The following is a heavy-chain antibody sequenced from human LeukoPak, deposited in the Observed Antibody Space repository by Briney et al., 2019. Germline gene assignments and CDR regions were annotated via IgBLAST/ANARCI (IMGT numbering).Heavy chain of an antibody. CDR1: GYTFTANY. V-gene: IGHV1-2*02. D-gene: IGHD2-15*01. Sequence: ASVKVSCKASGYTFTANYIHWVRQAPGQGLEWLGWINPNNSGTNYAQKFQGRVTMTRDTSISTAYVELSSLRSDDTAIYFCARPYCSGGSCYFHYFDFWGQGTLVTVSS. J-gene: IGHJ4*02. CDR2: INPNNSGT. CDR3: ARPYCSGGSCYFHYFDF.